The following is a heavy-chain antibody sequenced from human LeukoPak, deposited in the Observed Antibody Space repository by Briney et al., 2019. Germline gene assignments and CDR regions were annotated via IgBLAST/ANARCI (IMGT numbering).Heavy chain of an antibody. V-gene: IGHV1-69*13. CDR2: IIPIFGTA. Sequence: GASVKVSCKASGGTFSSYAISWVRQAPGQGLEWMGGIIPIFGTANYAQKFQGRVTITADESTSTAYMELSSLRSEDTAVYYCAREDDYYDSSYRGYFDLWGRGTLVTVSS. CDR3: AREDDYYDSSYRGYFDL. CDR1: GGTFSSYA. D-gene: IGHD3-22*01. J-gene: IGHJ2*01.